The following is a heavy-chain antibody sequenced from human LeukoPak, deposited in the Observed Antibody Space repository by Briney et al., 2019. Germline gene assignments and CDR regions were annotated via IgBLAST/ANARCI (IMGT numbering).Heavy chain of an antibody. Sequence: SETLSLTCTVSGISISSSNSYWGWIRQPPGKGLEWIGSIYYTGNTYYNASLKSRVTISIDTSKNQISLKLSSVTAADTAVYYCASLIAVATFDYWGQGTLVTVSS. V-gene: IGHV4-39*07. D-gene: IGHD6-19*01. CDR2: IYYTGNT. CDR3: ASLIAVATFDY. CDR1: GISISSSNSY. J-gene: IGHJ4*02.